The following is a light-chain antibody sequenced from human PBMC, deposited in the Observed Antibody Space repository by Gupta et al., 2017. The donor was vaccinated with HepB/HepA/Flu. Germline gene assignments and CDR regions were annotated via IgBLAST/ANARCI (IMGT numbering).Light chain of an antibody. CDR2: TDN. CDR3: ASWDATLGGWV. J-gene: IGLJ3*02. Sequence: QSVLTQPPSASGTPGQRVTISCSGSSSNIGNTYAYWYQQLPGTAPKLLIYTDNQRPSGVPDRFSGSKSGTSVSLAISGLRSEDEADYYCASWDATLGGWVFGGGTKLTVL. CDR1: SSNIGNTY. V-gene: IGLV1-47*01.